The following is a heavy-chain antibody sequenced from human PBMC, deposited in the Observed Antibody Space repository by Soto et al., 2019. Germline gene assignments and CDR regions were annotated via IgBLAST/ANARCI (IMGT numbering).Heavy chain of an antibody. CDR3: TRDRGYPDSFDI. CDR2: INTDGSDT. CDR1: GFSFSSDW. D-gene: IGHD2-2*01. V-gene: IGHV3-74*01. J-gene: IGHJ3*02. Sequence: GGSLRLSCAASGFSFSSDWMHWVRQAPGKGLVWVSRINTDGSDTSYADSVKGRFTISRDNAKNMLYLQMNSLRAEDTAVYYCTRDRGYPDSFDIWGQGTMVTVSS.